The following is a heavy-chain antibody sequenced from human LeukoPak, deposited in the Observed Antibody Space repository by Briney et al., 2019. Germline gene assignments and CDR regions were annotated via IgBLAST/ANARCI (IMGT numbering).Heavy chain of an antibody. CDR2: IFSSTDGETT. CDR3: TTYSSGSCPF. Sequence: GGSLRLFYSASGIALRNAWVMWVGEAPGKGREWGVCIFSSTDGETTDYAAPVKGRFTMSRDDSKNTLYLQMSSLKTEDTAVYYCTTYSSGSCPFWGQGTLVTVSS. V-gene: IGHV3-15*01. D-gene: IGHD6-19*01. J-gene: IGHJ4*02. CDR1: GIALRNAW.